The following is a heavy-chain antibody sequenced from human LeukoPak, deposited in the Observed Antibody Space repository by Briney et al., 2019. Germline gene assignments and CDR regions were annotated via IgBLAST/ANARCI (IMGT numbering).Heavy chain of an antibody. CDR2: VYPDDSDA. V-gene: IGHV5-51*01. J-gene: IGHJ4*02. D-gene: IGHD6-19*01. Sequence: GESLKISCKGSGYSFTTYWIGWVRQMPGKGLEWMGIVYPDDSDARYSPSFQGQVTISVDKPINTAFLQWSSLKASDTAMYYCARLSSGWCFNYWGQGTLVTVSS. CDR3: ARLSSGWCFNY. CDR1: GYSFTTYW.